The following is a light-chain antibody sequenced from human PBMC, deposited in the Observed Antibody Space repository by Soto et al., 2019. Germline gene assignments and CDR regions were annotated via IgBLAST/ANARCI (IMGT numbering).Light chain of an antibody. Sequence: QSALTQPPASFETPGQTVSISCSESKSNIASNTVNWYQHLPGTAPKLLIYYNNQRPSGVPDRFSGSKSGSSASLAISGLQTEDESGYYWAAWDDTLKRHVFGTGTKVTVL. CDR1: KSNIASNT. V-gene: IGLV1-44*01. J-gene: IGLJ1*01. CDR2: YNN. CDR3: AAWDDTLKRHV.